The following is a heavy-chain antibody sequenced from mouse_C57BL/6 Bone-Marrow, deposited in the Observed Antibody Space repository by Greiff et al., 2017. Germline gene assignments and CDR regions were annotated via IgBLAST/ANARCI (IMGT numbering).Heavy chain of an antibody. Sequence: EVKLLESGPGLVKPSPSLSLTCSVTGYSITSCYYWNWIRQFPGNQLEWRGYRRYDGSNNYNPSLKNRTSITRDTSTNQFFLKLNSVTTEDTSTYYCARADGLRPVSRDYAMDYWGQGTSVTVSS. J-gene: IGHJ4*01. CDR2: RRYDGSN. CDR1: GYSITSCYY. CDR3: ARADGLRPVSRDYAMDY. V-gene: IGHV3-6*01. D-gene: IGHD1-1*01.